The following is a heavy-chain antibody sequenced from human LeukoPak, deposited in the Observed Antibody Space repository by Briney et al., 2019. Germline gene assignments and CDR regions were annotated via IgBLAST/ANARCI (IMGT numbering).Heavy chain of an antibody. D-gene: IGHD3-9*01. CDR2: IHYSGST. Sequence: SETLSLTCAVSGVSIFSYYWNWIRQPPGKGLEWIGYIHYSGSTNYNPSLKSRVTISVDTSKSQFSLRLTSATAADTAVYYCATGRSIRYFDYWGQGTLLTVSS. CDR3: ATGRSIRYFDY. J-gene: IGHJ4*02. CDR1: GVSIFSYY. V-gene: IGHV4-59*08.